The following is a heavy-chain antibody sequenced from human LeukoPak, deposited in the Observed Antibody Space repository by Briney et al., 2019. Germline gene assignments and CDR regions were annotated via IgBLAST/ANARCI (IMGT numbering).Heavy chain of an antibody. V-gene: IGHV4-31*11. CDR2: IYYSGST. D-gene: IGHD3-22*01. CDR3: ARGRIQYYYDSSGYYGFDP. J-gene: IGHJ5*02. Sequence: SETLSLTCAVYGGSFSGYYWSWIRQHPGKGLEWIGYIYYSGSTYYNPSLKSRVTISVDTSKNQFSLKLSSVTAADTAVYYCARGRIQYYYDSSGYYGFDPWGQGTLVTVSS. CDR1: GGSFSGYY.